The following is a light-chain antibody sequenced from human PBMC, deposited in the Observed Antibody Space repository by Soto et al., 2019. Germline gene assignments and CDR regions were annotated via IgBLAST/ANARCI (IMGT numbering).Light chain of an antibody. J-gene: IGKJ4*01. CDR3: QQYGSSPPLS. CDR2: GAS. CDR1: QSVSSSY. V-gene: IGKV3-20*01. Sequence: EIVLEDSPGTLSVTPGGRASLCFGASQSVSSSYLAWYQQKPGQAPRLLISGASSRATGIPDRFSGSGSGTDFTLTISRLEPEDFAVYYCQQYGSSPPLSFGGGTKVDIK.